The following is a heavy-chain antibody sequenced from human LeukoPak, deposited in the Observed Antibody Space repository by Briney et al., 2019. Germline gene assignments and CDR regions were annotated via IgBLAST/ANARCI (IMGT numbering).Heavy chain of an antibody. CDR2: INPSGGST. J-gene: IGHJ6*02. D-gene: IGHD3-3*01. CDR1: GYTFTSYY. Sequence: ASVKVSCKASGYTFTSYYMHWVRQAPGQGLEWMGIINPSGGSTSYAQKFQGRVTMTRDTSTSTVYMELSSLRSVDTAVYYCARDRPLQYYDFWSGPPTPGGYYGMDVWGQGTTVSVSS. V-gene: IGHV1-46*01. CDR3: ARDRPLQYYDFWSGPPTPGGYYGMDV.